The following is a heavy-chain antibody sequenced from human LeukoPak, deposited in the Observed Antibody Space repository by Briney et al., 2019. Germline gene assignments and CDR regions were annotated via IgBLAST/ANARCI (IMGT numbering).Heavy chain of an antibody. D-gene: IGHD1-26*01. Sequence: SETLSLTCTVSGGSISSYYWSWIRQPPGKGLEWIGYIYYSGSTNYNPSLKSRVTISVDTSKNQFSLKLSSVTAADTAVYYCARGRGKVAATILEDHWGQGTLVTVSS. J-gene: IGHJ4*02. CDR2: IYYSGST. CDR3: ARGRGKVAATILEDH. CDR1: GGSISSYY. V-gene: IGHV4-59*08.